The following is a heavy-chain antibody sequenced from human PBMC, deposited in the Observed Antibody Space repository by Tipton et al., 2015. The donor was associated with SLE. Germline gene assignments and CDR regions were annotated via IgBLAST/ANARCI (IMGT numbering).Heavy chain of an antibody. CDR3: ARGGGDGYKEDY. J-gene: IGHJ4*02. CDR1: GFTFRSFE. D-gene: IGHD5-24*01. V-gene: IGHV3-48*03. Sequence: QLVQSGGDWVQPGGSLRLSCAASGFTFRSFEMNWVRQSPGKGLEWVSYISSGGDSMYSDSVKGRFTISRDNDRNSLYLQMNSLRAEDTALYYCARGGGDGYKEDYWGQGTLVTVSS. CDR2: ISSGGDSM.